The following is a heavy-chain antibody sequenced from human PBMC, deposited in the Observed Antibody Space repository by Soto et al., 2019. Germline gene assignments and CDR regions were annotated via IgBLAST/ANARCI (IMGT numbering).Heavy chain of an antibody. CDR3: ASNTVTTSYYFDY. V-gene: IGHV4-30-4*01. CDR2: IYYSGST. D-gene: IGHD4-4*01. J-gene: IGHJ4*02. Sequence: TLSLTCTVSGGSISSGDYYWSWIRQPPGKGLEWIGYIYYSGSTYYNPSLKSRVTISVDTSKNQFSLKLSSVTAADTAVYYCASNTVTTSYYFDYWGQGTLVTVSS. CDR1: GGSISSGDYY.